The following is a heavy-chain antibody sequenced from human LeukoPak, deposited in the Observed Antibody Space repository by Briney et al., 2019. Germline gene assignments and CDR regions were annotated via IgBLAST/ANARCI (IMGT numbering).Heavy chain of an antibody. CDR3: ARERLAISGSDWYSDAFDI. J-gene: IGHJ3*02. CDR2: IYYSGST. CDR1: GYSISSGYY. Sequence: SETLSLTCTVSGYSISSGYYWGWIRQPPGKGLEWIGYIYYSGSTNYNPSLKSRATILVDMSKNQFSLKLSSVTAADTAVYYCARERLAISGSDWYSDAFDIWGQGTMVTVSS. V-gene: IGHV4-61*01. D-gene: IGHD6-19*01.